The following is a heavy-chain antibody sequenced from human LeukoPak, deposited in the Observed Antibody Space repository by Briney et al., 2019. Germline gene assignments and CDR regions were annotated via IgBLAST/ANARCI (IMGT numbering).Heavy chain of an antibody. CDR2: INHSGST. Sequence: PSETLSLTCAVYGGSFSGYYWSWIRQPPGKGLEWIGEINHSGSTNYNPSLKSRVTISVDTSKNQFSLKLSSVTAADTAVYYCARDYYDSSGYQRYFDYWGQGTLVTVSS. J-gene: IGHJ4*02. CDR1: GGSFSGYY. V-gene: IGHV4-34*01. CDR3: ARDYYDSSGYQRYFDY. D-gene: IGHD3-22*01.